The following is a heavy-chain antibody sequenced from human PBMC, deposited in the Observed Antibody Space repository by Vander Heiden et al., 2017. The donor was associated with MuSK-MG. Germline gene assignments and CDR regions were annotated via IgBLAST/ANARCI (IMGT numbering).Heavy chain of an antibody. CDR3: ARERGIAVAGTGEGFDY. CDR1: GLTFSSYG. Sequence: QVQLVESGGGVVQPGRSLRLSCAASGLTFSSYGMHWVRQAPGKGLEWVAFIWYDGSNKYYADSVKGRFTISRDNSKNTLYLQMNSLRAEDTAVYYCARERGIAVAGTGEGFDYWGQGTLVTVSS. CDR2: IWYDGSNK. D-gene: IGHD6-19*01. V-gene: IGHV3-33*01. J-gene: IGHJ4*02.